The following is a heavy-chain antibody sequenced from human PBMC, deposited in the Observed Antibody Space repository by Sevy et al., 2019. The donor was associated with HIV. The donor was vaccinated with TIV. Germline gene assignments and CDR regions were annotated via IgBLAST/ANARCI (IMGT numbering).Heavy chain of an antibody. D-gene: IGHD3-9*01. J-gene: IGHJ4*02. Sequence: GGSLRLSCAASGFSFNNHWMSWVRQAPEKGLEWVANIKHDGSEKYHADSLEGRFAVSRDNAKNSLFLQINSLRVEDTAVYFCARLPTGLQSFNYLLSTYFDSWGQGTLVTVSS. CDR2: IKHDGSEK. CDR1: GFSFNNHW. CDR3: ARLPTGLQSFNYLLSTYFDS. V-gene: IGHV3-7*01.